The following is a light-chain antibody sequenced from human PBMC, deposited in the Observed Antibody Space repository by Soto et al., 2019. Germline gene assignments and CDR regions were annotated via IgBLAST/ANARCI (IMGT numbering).Light chain of an antibody. Sequence: DIQMTQSPSTLSASIGDRVTITCRASQNISRWLAWYQQKPGKAPNLLISDASSLESGVPSRFSGSPSGTEFTLTISSLQADDFATYYCQQYHSYPFTFGPGTKVDIK. J-gene: IGKJ3*01. V-gene: IGKV1-5*01. CDR1: QNISRW. CDR2: DAS. CDR3: QQYHSYPFT.